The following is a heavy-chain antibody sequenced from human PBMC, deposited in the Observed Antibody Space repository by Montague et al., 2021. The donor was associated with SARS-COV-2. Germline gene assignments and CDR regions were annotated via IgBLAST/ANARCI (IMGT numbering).Heavy chain of an antibody. V-gene: IGHV4-59*08. CDR2: VNDSGTT. CDR3: AGNAYNPYGLDV. D-gene: IGHD1-1*01. Sequence: SETLSLTCSVSGGSLSTNYCSWIRHPQGKGLEWIGYVNDSGTTRXNPTLRRRTTITLDLSKNQYYLDLNSVTAADTAVYYCAGNAYNPYGLDVWGQGTTVTVSS. CDR1: GGSLSTNY. J-gene: IGHJ6*02.